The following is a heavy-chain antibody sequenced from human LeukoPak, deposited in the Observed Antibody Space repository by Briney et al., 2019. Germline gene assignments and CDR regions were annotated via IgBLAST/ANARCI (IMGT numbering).Heavy chain of an antibody. V-gene: IGHV3-43*01. CDR3: TKDMEWGMDV. CDR1: GFTFDRHT. Sequence: GGSLRLSCAASGFTFDRHTMHWVRQPPGKGPEWVSLIGWDGTNIDYADSVKGRLTISRDNSKNFVYLQMHSLRTEDTALYYCTKDMEWGMDVWGQGTTVIVSS. D-gene: IGHD3-3*01. J-gene: IGHJ6*02. CDR2: IGWDGTNI.